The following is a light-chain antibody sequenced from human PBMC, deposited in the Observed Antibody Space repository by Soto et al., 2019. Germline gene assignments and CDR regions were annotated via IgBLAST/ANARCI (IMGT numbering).Light chain of an antibody. CDR3: ISYAGSNNLV. CDR1: SSDVGGYNY. V-gene: IGLV2-8*01. Sequence: QSALTQPPSASGSPGQSVTISCTGTSSDVGGYNYVSWYQHHPGKAPKLMIYEVSKRPSGVPDRFSGSKSGNTASLTVAGLQAEDEADYYCISYAGSNNLVFGGGTELTVL. CDR2: EVS. J-gene: IGLJ3*02.